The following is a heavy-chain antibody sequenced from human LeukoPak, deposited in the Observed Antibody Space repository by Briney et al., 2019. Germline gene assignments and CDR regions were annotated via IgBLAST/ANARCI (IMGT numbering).Heavy chain of an antibody. V-gene: IGHV3-30*03. CDR1: GFSFTTYG. CDR3: AREFDFSFPSYGMDV. CDR2: ISYDGRNQ. D-gene: IGHD3-9*01. J-gene: IGHJ6*02. Sequence: GTSLRLSCAASGFSFTTYGMHWVRQAPLKGLEWLAAISYDGRNQNYADSVKGRFTIFRDNSQNTLYLQMNSLRAEDTALYYCAREFDFSFPSYGMDVWGQGTTVTVSS.